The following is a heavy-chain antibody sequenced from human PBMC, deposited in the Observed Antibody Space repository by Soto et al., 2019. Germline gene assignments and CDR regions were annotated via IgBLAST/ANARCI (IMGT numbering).Heavy chain of an antibody. CDR2: IYHGST. CDR1: GGSISSGDYC. D-gene: IGHD6-19*01. Sequence: SETLSLTCTASGGSISSGDYCWSWMRQHPGKGLEWIGYIYHGSTYYNPSLKSRVTISVDRSKNQFSLKLSSVTAADTAVYYCARAGGLGAVAVEYWGQGTLVTVSS. CDR3: ARAGGLGAVAVEY. V-gene: IGHV4-30-2*01. J-gene: IGHJ4*02.